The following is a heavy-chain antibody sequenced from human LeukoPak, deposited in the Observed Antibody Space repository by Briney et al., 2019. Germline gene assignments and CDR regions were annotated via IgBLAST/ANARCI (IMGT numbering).Heavy chain of an antibody. CDR1: GFTFSSYA. CDR3: ARGVDSSGYYYYYGMDV. CDR2: ISSNGGST. V-gene: IGHV3-64*01. Sequence: GGSLRLSCAASGFTFSSYAMHWVRQAPGKGLEYVSAISSNGGSTYYANSVKGRFTISRDNSKNTLYLQMGSLRAEDMAVYYCARGVDSSGYYYYYGMDVRGQGTTVTVSS. D-gene: IGHD3-22*01. J-gene: IGHJ6*02.